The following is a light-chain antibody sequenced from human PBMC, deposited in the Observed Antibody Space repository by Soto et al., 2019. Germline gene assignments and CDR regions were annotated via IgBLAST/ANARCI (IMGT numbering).Light chain of an antibody. J-gene: IGLJ2*01. V-gene: IGLV1-51*01. CDR1: SSNIGNNY. CDR2: DNN. CDR3: GTWDSSLSDHVV. Sequence: QSVLTQPPSVSAAPGQKVTISCSGTSSNIGNNYVSWYQQLPGTAPKLLIYDNNKRPSGIPDRCSGSKSGTSATLGITGLQTGDEADYYCGTWDSSLSDHVVFGGGTKVTVL.